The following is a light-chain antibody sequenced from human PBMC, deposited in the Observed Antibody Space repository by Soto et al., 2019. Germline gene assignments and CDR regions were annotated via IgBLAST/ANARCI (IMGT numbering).Light chain of an antibody. V-gene: IGLV4-69*01. J-gene: IGLJ2*01. CDR3: QTWGTGIQV. CDR1: SGHSSYA. CDR2: LNSDGSH. Sequence: QSVLTQSPSASASLGASVKLTCTLSSGHSSYAIAWHQQQPEKGPRYLMKLNSDGSHSKGDGIPDRFSGSSSGAERYLTISXLQSEDEADYYCQTWGTGIQVFGGGTKLTVL.